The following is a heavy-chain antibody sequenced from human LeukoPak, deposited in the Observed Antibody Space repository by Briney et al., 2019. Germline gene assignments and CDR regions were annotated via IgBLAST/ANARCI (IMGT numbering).Heavy chain of an antibody. D-gene: IGHD3-16*01. V-gene: IGHV4-31*03. CDR3: ARGGRLQDNWFDP. CDR1: DGSISSGGYY. Sequence: SETLSLTCTVSDGSISSGGYYWSWIRQHPGKGLEWIGYIYYSGSTYYNPSLKSRVTISVDTSKNQFSLKLSSVTAADTAVYYWARGGRLQDNWFDPWGQGTLVTVSS. J-gene: IGHJ5*02. CDR2: IYYSGST.